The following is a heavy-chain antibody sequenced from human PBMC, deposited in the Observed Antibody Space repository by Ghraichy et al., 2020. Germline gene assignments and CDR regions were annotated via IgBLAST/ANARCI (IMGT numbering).Heavy chain of an antibody. J-gene: IGHJ4*02. D-gene: IGHD3-16*01. CDR3: ARGDEI. V-gene: IGHV3-21*01. CDR2: ISSRSSCL. Sequence: VSFISSRSSCLFYADSVKGRFTISRDDAKNSLFLQMNSLRDEDTAVYYCARGDEIWGQGTLVTVSS.